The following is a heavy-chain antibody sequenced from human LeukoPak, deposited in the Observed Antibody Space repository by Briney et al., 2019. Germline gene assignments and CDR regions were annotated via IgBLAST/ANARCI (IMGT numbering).Heavy chain of an antibody. CDR2: INPNSGGT. CDR1: GYTFTGYY. V-gene: IGHV1-2*02. Sequence: ASVKVSCKASGYTFTGYYMHWVRQAPGQGLEWMGWINPNSGGTNYAQKFQGRVTMTRDTSISTAHMELSRLRSDDTAVYYCARDLGYCSGGSCYSFDYWGQGTLVTVSS. CDR3: ARDLGYCSGGSCYSFDY. J-gene: IGHJ4*02. D-gene: IGHD2-15*01.